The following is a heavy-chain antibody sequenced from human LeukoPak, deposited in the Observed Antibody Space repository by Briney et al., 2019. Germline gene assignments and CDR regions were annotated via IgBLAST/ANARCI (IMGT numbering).Heavy chain of an antibody. D-gene: IGHD2-2*02. Sequence: SVKVSCKFSGYTLTELSMHWVRQAPGKGLEWMGGFDPEDGEAIYAQKFQGRVTMTEDTSTDTAYMELSSLRSEDTAVYYCATVNCSSTSCYIGDWFDPWGQGTLVTVPS. CDR2: FDPEDGEA. V-gene: IGHV1-24*01. CDR1: GYTLTELS. J-gene: IGHJ5*02. CDR3: ATVNCSSTSCYIGDWFDP.